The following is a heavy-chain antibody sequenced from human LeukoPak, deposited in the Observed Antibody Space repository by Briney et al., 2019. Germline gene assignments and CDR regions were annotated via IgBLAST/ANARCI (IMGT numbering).Heavy chain of an antibody. V-gene: IGHV4-34*01. Sequence: PSETLSLTCTASGGTISSSGYYWSWIRQPPGKGLEWIGEINHSGSTNYNPSLKSRVTISVDTSKNQFSLKLSSVTAADTAVYYCARVFSGSYYDYWGQGTLVTVSS. CDR1: GGTISSSGYY. CDR2: INHSGST. J-gene: IGHJ4*02. D-gene: IGHD1-26*01. CDR3: ARVFSGSYYDY.